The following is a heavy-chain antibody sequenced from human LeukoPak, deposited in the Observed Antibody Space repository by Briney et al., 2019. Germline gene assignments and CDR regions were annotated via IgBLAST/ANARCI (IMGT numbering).Heavy chain of an antibody. J-gene: IGHJ5*02. CDR2: FDPEDGET. D-gene: IGHD3-22*01. CDR3: ATHGLRITMIVVGFDP. Sequence: GASVKVSCKVSGYTLTELSMHWVRQAPGKGLEWMGGFDPEDGETIYAQKFQGRVTMTEDTSTDTAYMELSSLRSEDTAVYYCATHGLRITMIVVGFDPWGQGTLVTVSS. V-gene: IGHV1-24*01. CDR1: GYTLTELS.